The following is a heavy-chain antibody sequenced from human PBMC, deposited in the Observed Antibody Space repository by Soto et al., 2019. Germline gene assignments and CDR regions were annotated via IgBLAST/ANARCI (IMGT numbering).Heavy chain of an antibody. Sequence: PGGSLRLSCAASGFTFSSYGMHWVRQAPGKGLEWVAVIWYDGSNKYYADSVKGRFTISRDNSKNTLYLQMNSLRAEDTAVYYCPSSSGSSHNWYFDLWGRGTLVTVSS. J-gene: IGHJ2*01. CDR1: GFTFSSYG. D-gene: IGHD1-26*01. CDR3: PSSSGSSHNWYFDL. CDR2: IWYDGSNK. V-gene: IGHV3-33*01.